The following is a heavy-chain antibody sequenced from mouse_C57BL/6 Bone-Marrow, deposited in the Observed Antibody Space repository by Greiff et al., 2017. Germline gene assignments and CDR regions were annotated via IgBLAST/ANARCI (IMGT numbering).Heavy chain of an antibody. J-gene: IGHJ1*03. Sequence: QVQLKESGPGILQSSQTLSLTCSFSGFSLSTTGMGVSWIRQPSGKGLEWLAHIYWDDDKRYNPSLKSRLTISKDTSRNQGFLKITSVDTADTATYYCARRTVVGPWYFDVWGTGTTVTVSS. D-gene: IGHD1-1*01. V-gene: IGHV8-12*01. CDR2: IYWDDDK. CDR3: ARRTVVGPWYFDV. CDR1: GFSLSTTGMG.